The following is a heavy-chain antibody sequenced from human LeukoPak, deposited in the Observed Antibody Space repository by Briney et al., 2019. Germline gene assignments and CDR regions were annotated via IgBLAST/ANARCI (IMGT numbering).Heavy chain of an antibody. CDR1: GGTFSSYT. J-gene: IGHJ4*02. D-gene: IGHD1-26*01. Sequence: SVKVSCKASGGTFSSYTISWVRRAPGQGLEWMGRIIPILGIANYAQKFQGRVTITADKSTSTAYMELSSLRSEDTAVYYCARLYEWELISDYWGQGTLVTVSS. V-gene: IGHV1-69*02. CDR2: IIPILGIA. CDR3: ARLYEWELISDY.